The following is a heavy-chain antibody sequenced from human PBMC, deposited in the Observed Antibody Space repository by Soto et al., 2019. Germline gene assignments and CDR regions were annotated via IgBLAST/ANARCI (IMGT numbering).Heavy chain of an antibody. CDR1: GGTFSSYA. Sequence: QVQLVQSGAEVKTPGSSVKVSCKASGGTFSSYAISWVRQAPGQGLEWMGGILPIFGTANYAQKFQGRVTITADESTSTAYMELSSLRSEDTAVYYCARVHPLSLEAHKRGFDPWGQGTLVTVSS. CDR2: ILPIFGTA. CDR3: ARVHPLSLEAHKRGFDP. V-gene: IGHV1-69*01. D-gene: IGHD1-20*01. J-gene: IGHJ5*02.